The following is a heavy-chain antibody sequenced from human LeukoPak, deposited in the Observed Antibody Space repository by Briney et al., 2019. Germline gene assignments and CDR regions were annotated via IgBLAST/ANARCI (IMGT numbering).Heavy chain of an antibody. CDR1: GFTFSNYA. V-gene: IGHV3-21*01. CDR3: ARDRRDFWSGYYVYFDY. CDR2: ISSSSTYI. D-gene: IGHD3-3*01. J-gene: IGHJ4*02. Sequence: GGSLRLSCAASGFTFSNYAMNCVRQAPGKGLEWVSSISSSSTYIYYADSVKGRFTISRDNAKNSLYLQMNSLRAEDTAVYYCARDRRDFWSGYYVYFDYWGQGTLVTVSS.